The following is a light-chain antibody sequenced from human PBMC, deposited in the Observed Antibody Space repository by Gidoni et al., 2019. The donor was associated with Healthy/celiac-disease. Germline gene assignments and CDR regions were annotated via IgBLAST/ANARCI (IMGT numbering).Light chain of an antibody. CDR1: QSVLYSSNNKNY. V-gene: IGKV4-1*01. Sequence: DIVMTQSPDSLAVSLGARATINGKSSQSVLYSSNNKNYLAWYQQKPGQPPKLLIYWASTRESGVPDRFSGSGSGTDFTLTISSLQAEDVAVYYCQQYYSTPFTFGPGTKVDIK. J-gene: IGKJ3*01. CDR2: WAS. CDR3: QQYYSTPFT.